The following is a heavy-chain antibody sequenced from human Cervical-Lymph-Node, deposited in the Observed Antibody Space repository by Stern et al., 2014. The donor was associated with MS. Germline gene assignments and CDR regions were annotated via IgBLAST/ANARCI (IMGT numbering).Heavy chain of an antibody. J-gene: IGHJ4*02. Sequence: QVPLVQSGPALRKPGHTVRVSCKASGCIFSTSVISWLRQAPGPGLERMGGISPMYGRANCAQRFQGSVTITADESTSTVYMGLTSLRSEDTAVYYCARERDNSYAFDSWGQGTLVTVSS. CDR1: GCIFSTSV. CDR2: ISPMYGRA. V-gene: IGHV1-69*12. D-gene: IGHD3-16*01. CDR3: ARERDNSYAFDS.